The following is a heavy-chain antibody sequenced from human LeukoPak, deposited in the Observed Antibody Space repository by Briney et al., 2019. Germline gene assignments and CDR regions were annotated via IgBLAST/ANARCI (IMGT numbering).Heavy chain of an antibody. D-gene: IGHD3-9*01. CDR1: GYTLTELS. V-gene: IGHV1-24*01. J-gene: IGHJ6*02. CDR2: FDPEDGET. CDR3: ATDRYYDILTGDHGMDV. Sequence: ASVKVSCKVSGYTLTELSMHWVRQAPGKGLEWMGGFDPEDGETIYAQKFQGRVTMTEDTSTDTAYMELSSLRSEDTAVYYCATDRYYDILTGDHGMDVWGQGTTVTVSS.